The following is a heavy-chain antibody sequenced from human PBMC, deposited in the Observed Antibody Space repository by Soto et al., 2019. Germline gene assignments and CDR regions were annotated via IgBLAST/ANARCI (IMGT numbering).Heavy chain of an antibody. D-gene: IGHD1-26*01. CDR1: GFTFSNYA. CDR2: ITSDGDRT. V-gene: IGHV3-64D*06. Sequence: PVGSLRLSCSVSGFTFSNYAMHWVRQAPGKGLEYVSGITSDGDRTWHADSVKDRFTISRDNSKNTLFLQMSSLRVEDTAIYFCVKGNQLLRYYFEFWGPGTLVTVSS. J-gene: IGHJ4*01. CDR3: VKGNQLLRYYFEF.